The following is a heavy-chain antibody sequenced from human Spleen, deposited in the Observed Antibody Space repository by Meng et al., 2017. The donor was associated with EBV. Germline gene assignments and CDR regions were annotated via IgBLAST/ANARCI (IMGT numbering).Heavy chain of an antibody. Sequence: VHLVESGGGVVQPGTSLRLSCAASGFTFSDHYMNWVRQAPGKGLEWVGRIRNKVNGYTTHYAASVSGRFIISRDDSKNSLYLQMDSLKTEDTAVYYCARESPDSRGFKFFDCWGQGTLVTVSS. CDR2: IRNKVNGYTT. V-gene: IGHV3-72*01. J-gene: IGHJ4*02. CDR3: ARESPDSRGFKFFDC. D-gene: IGHD3-22*01. CDR1: GFTFSDHY.